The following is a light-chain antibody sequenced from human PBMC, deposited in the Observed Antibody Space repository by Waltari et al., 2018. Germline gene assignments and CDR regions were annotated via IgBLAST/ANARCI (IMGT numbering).Light chain of an antibody. CDR3: SSRDSSGKVL. CDR2: GYN. V-gene: IGLV3-19*01. Sequence: SSDLTQDPGVSVALGQTVRINCQGDSLGRNYATWYQQKAGQAPVLVMYGYNKRPSGIADRFSGPSSGTTSSLIIAGSQAEDEADYYCSSRDSSGKVLFGGGTKVTVL. J-gene: IGLJ3*02. CDR1: SLGRNY.